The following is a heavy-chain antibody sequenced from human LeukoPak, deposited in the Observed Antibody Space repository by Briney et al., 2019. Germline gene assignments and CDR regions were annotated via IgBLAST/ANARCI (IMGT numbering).Heavy chain of an antibody. D-gene: IGHD3-10*01. CDR2: ISSSSSYI. CDR1: GFTFSSYS. Sequence: GGSLRLSCAASGFTFSSYSMNWVRQAPGKGLEWVSSISSSSSYIYYADSVKGRFTISRDNAKNSLYPQMNSLRAEDTAVYYCARDLRLYYYGSGSRSPPGYWGQGTLVTVSS. V-gene: IGHV3-21*01. CDR3: ARDLRLYYYGSGSRSPPGY. J-gene: IGHJ4*02.